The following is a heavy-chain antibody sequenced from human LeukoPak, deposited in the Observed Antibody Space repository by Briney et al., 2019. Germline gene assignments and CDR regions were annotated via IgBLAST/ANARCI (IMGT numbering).Heavy chain of an antibody. CDR1: GFTFSSYS. D-gene: IGHD6-13*01. Sequence: PGGSLRLSCAASGFTFSSYSMNWVRQAPGKGVEWVSSISSSSSYIYYADSVKGRFTISRDNAKNSLYLQMNSLRAEDTAVYYCARDFPPVIAAAAGSPPLYYYYMDVWGKGTTVTVSS. J-gene: IGHJ6*03. CDR3: ARDFPPVIAAAAGSPPLYYYYMDV. CDR2: ISSSSSYI. V-gene: IGHV3-21*01.